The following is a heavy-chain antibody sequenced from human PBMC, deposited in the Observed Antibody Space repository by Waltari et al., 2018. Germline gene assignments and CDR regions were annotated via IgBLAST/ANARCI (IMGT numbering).Heavy chain of an antibody. D-gene: IGHD2-2*01. Sequence: EVQLVESGGGLVQSGGSLRLSCASSGFTFRSPWLHWFRQAPGKGLVWVSRINRDGSSTDYADSMKGRFTISRDNAKNTLYLQMNSLRVEDTAVYYCARDIWDYSSTSAADYWGQGTLVTVSS. V-gene: IGHV3-74*01. J-gene: IGHJ4*02. CDR3: ARDIWDYSSTSAADY. CDR1: GFTFRSPW. CDR2: INRDGSST.